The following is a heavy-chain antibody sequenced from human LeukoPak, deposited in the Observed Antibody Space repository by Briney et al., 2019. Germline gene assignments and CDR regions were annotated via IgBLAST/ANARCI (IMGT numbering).Heavy chain of an antibody. D-gene: IGHD3-10*01. Sequence: PSETLSLTCTVSGGSISSSSYYWGWIRQPPGKGLEWIGSIYYSGSTYYNPSLKSRVTISVDTSKNQFSLKLSSVTAADTAVYYCARGSLLWFGELSLTSLHPLDYWGQGTLVTVSS. V-gene: IGHV4-39*07. CDR2: IYYSGST. CDR1: GGSISSSSYY. J-gene: IGHJ4*02. CDR3: ARGSLLWFGELSLTSLHPLDY.